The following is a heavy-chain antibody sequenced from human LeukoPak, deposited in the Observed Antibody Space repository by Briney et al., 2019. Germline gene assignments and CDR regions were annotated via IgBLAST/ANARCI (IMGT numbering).Heavy chain of an antibody. Sequence: GGSLRLSCAASGFTFSSYSMNWVRQAPGKGLEWVSSISSSSSYIYYADSVKGRFTISRDNSKNTLYLQMNSLRAEDTAVYYCAKGGVRGVPNWFDPWGQGTLVTVSS. D-gene: IGHD3-10*01. CDR3: AKGGVRGVPNWFDP. V-gene: IGHV3-21*04. CDR1: GFTFSSYS. J-gene: IGHJ5*02. CDR2: ISSSSSYI.